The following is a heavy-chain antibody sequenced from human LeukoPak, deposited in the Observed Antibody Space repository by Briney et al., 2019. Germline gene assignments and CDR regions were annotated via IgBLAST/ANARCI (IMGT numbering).Heavy chain of an antibody. Sequence: GGSLRFSCSASGFTLTTYGMTGFRKAPGKALNWVSGIGLSGTRTYSADPVKARFTISRANSKNPPYLQMTSLRDEDTAWLHCAKYSCWILFDGWGQGSLVTVSS. CDR2: IGLSGTRT. J-gene: IGHJ4*02. CDR1: GFTLTTYG. CDR3: AKYSCWILFDG. D-gene: IGHD2-2*03. V-gene: IGHV3-23*05.